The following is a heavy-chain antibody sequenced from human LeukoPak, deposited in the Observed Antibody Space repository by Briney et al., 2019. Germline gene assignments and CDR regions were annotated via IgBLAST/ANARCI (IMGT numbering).Heavy chain of an antibody. CDR3: AKDSSYTVYDAFDI. V-gene: IGHV3-23*01. CDR2: ISGSGVST. Sequence: PGGSLRLSCAASGFTLRSYAMSRVRQAPGKGLEWVSGISGSGVSTYYADSVKGRFTISRDNSKDTLYLQMNSLRAEDTALYYCAKDSSYTVYDAFDIWGQGTMVTVSS. D-gene: IGHD4-17*01. CDR1: GFTLRSYA. J-gene: IGHJ3*02.